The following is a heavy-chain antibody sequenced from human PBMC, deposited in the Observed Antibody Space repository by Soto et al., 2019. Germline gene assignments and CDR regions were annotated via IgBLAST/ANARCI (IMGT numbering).Heavy chain of an antibody. CDR3: ARLGYSSSWYYYYYYGMDV. CDR1: GYTFTSYD. V-gene: IGHV1-8*01. D-gene: IGHD6-13*01. Sequence: QVQLVQSGAEVKKPGASVKVSCKASGYTFTSYDINWVRQATGQGLEWMGWMNPNSGNTGYAQKFQGRVTMTRNTSIRTAYMELSSMRSEDTAVYYCARLGYSSSWYYYYYYGMDVWGQGTTVTVSS. CDR2: MNPNSGNT. J-gene: IGHJ6*02.